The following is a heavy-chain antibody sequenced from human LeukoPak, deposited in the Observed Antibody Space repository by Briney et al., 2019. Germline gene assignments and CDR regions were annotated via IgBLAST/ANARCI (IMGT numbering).Heavy chain of an antibody. Sequence: SETLSLTCNVSGGSFNGYYWTWIRQSPGKGLEWIAEINHIGTTNHNPSLKSRVSVSTDTSKNQFFLKLTSVTAADTARYYCARLVVTAPQYHYYMDVWGEGTTVTVSS. V-gene: IGHV4-34*01. CDR1: GGSFNGYY. D-gene: IGHD2-21*02. CDR2: INHIGTT. J-gene: IGHJ6*03. CDR3: ARLVVTAPQYHYYMDV.